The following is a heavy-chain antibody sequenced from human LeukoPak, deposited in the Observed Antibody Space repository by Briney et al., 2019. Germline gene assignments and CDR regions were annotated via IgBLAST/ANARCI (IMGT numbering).Heavy chain of an antibody. CDR2: IIPIFGTS. J-gene: IGHJ4*02. Sequence: SVKVSCKASGGSFNAYAISWVRQAPGPGLEWMGGIIPIFGTSNYAQKLQGRVTISTDESPSTAYMVVSSLRSEDTAIYCCARGLDASMETAYDYWGQGTLVTVSS. V-gene: IGHV1-69*05. CDR1: GGSFNAYA. D-gene: IGHD5-18*01. CDR3: ARGLDASMETAYDY.